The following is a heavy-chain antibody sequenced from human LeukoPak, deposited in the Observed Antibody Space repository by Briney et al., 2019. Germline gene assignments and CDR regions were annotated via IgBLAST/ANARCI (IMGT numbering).Heavy chain of an antibody. J-gene: IGHJ4*02. Sequence: GGSLRLSCAASGFTFSSYWMHWVRQAPGKGLVWVSRINSDGSSTSYADSVKGRFTISRDNAKNTLYLQTNSLRAEDTAVYYCARVGGGLDYGDYPSPIDYWGQGTLVTVSS. CDR2: INSDGSST. CDR3: ARVGGGLDYGDYPSPIDY. CDR1: GFTFSSYW. V-gene: IGHV3-74*01. D-gene: IGHD4-17*01.